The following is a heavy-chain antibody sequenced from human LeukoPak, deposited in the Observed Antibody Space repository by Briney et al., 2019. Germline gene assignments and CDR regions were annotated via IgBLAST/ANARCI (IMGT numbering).Heavy chain of an antibody. J-gene: IGHJ5*02. Sequence: SETLSLTCTVAGGSISSYYWSWIRQPPGKGLEWIGYIYYSGSTNYNPSLKSRVTISVDTSKNQFSLKLSSVTAADTAVYYCAREARYNWFDPWGQGTLVTVSS. CDR1: GGSISSYY. CDR3: AREARYNWFDP. CDR2: IYYSGST. V-gene: IGHV4-59*01.